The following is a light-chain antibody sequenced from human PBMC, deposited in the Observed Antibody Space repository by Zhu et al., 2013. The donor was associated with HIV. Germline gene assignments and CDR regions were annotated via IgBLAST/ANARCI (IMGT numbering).Light chain of an antibody. CDR2: GAH. CDR1: QSVNSN. V-gene: IGKV3D-15*01. J-gene: IGKJ4*01. CDR3: QQYNNWPPLT. Sequence: EIVMTQSPATLSVSPGERATLSCRASQSVNSNYLAWYQQKPAQAPRLLIYGAHKRAIGVPNRFSGSGAGTDFTLTISSLQSEDFAIYYCQQYNNWPPLTFGGGTKVEI.